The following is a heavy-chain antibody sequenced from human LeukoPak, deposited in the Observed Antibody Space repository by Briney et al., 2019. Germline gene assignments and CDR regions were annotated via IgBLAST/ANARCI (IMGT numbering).Heavy chain of an antibody. CDR1: GGSINSYC. CDR2: IYTSGSS. D-gene: IGHD4-17*01. CDR3: ARAAYGDYRYYYFYLDV. V-gene: IGHV4-4*07. J-gene: IGHJ6*03. Sequence: PSETLSLTCTVSGGSINSYCWSWIRQPAGKGLEWIGRIYTSGSSNYNPSLKSRVTMSVDTSKNQFSLRLTSVTAADTAVYYCARAAYGDYRYYYFYLDVWGKGTTVTVSS.